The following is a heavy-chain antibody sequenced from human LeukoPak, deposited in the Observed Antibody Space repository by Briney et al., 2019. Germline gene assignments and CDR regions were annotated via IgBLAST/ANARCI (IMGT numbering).Heavy chain of an antibody. J-gene: IGHJ5*02. CDR3: ARDGYDSSASNP. D-gene: IGHD3-22*01. V-gene: IGHV4-39*07. Sequence: SGTLSLTCTVPGGSISSSSYYWGWIRQPPGKGLEWIGSFYYSGSTYYNPSLKSRVTISDDTSKNQFSLKLSSVTAADTAVYYCARDGYDSSASNPWGQGTLVTVSS. CDR1: GGSISSSSYY. CDR2: FYYSGST.